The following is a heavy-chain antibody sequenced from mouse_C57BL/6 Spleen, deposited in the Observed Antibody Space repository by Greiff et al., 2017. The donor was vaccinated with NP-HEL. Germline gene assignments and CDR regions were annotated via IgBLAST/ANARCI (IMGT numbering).Heavy chain of an antibody. D-gene: IGHD3-1*01. CDR3: ARFGAADY. CDR2: ISYDGSN. Sequence: EVQLKESGPGLVKPSQSLSLTCSVTGYSITSGYFWNWIRQFPGNKLEWMGYISYDGSNNYNPSLKNRISITRDTSKNQFFLKLNSVTTEDTATYYCARFGAADYWGQGTTLTVSS. V-gene: IGHV3-6*01. CDR1: GYSITSGYF. J-gene: IGHJ2*01.